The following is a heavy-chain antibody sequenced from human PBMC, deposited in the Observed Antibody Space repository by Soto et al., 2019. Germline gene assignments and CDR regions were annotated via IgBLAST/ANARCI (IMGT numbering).Heavy chain of an antibody. CDR2: INSDGSST. CDR1: GFTFSSYW. D-gene: IGHD3-3*01. CDR3: ARSPGLRSGYFH. J-gene: IGHJ4*02. Sequence: GGSLRLSCAASGFTFSSYWMHWVRQAPGKGLVWVSRINSDGSSTSYADSVKGRFTISRDNAKNTLYLQMNSLRAEDTAVYYCARSPGLRSGYFHWGQGSLVTVSS. V-gene: IGHV3-74*01.